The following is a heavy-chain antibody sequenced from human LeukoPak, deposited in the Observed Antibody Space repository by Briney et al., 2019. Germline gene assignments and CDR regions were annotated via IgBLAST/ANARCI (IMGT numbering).Heavy chain of an antibody. CDR1: GFSFSSYG. CDR3: AKFLGPNCSGGSCYSPFDY. D-gene: IGHD2-15*01. J-gene: IGHJ4*02. Sequence: PGGSLRLSCAASGFSFSSYGMHWVRQAPGKGLEWVASLWYDGTNKYYADSVKGRFTISRDNSKNTLYLQMDSLRAEDTAVYYCAKFLGPNCSGGSCYSPFDYWGQGTLVTVSS. V-gene: IGHV3-33*06. CDR2: LWYDGTNK.